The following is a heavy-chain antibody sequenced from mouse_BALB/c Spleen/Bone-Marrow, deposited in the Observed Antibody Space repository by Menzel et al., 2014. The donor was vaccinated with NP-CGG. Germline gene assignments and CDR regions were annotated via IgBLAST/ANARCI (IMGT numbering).Heavy chain of an antibody. CDR1: GYTFXDYN. J-gene: IGHJ1*01. V-gene: IGHV1S29*02. D-gene: IGHD2-3*01. CDR2: IYPYNGGT. Sequence: VQLQQSGLQLVKPGASVKISCKASGYTFXDYNMHWVKQSHGKSLEWIGYIYPYNGGTGYNQKFKSRATLTVDNSSSTAYMELRSLTSEDSAVYYCARGYSWYFDVWGAGTTVTVSS. CDR3: ARGYSWYFDV.